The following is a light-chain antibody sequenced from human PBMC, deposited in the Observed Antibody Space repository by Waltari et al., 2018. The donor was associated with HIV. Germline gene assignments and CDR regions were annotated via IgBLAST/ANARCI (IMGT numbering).Light chain of an antibody. V-gene: IGKV3-20*01. CDR3: QQYGSSAVT. CDR2: GAS. CDR1: QSVSSSY. Sequence: EIVLTQSPGTLSLSPGERATLPCRASQSVSSSYLAWYQQKPGQAPRHLIYGASSRATGIADRFSCSGSGTDFTLTISRLEPEDFAVYYCQQYGSSAVTFGQGTKLESK. J-gene: IGKJ2*01.